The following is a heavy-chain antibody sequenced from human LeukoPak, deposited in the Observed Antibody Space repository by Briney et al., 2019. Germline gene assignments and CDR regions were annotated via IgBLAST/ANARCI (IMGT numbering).Heavy chain of an antibody. CDR1: GYTFTGYY. J-gene: IGHJ4*02. Sequence: ASVKVSRKASGYTFTGYYMHWVRQAPGQGLEWMGWINPNSGGTNYAQKFQGRVTMTRDTSISTAYMELSRLRSDDTAVYYCARNNGDYQDAGDYWGQGTLVTVSS. D-gene: IGHD4-17*01. CDR2: INPNSGGT. CDR3: ARNNGDYQDAGDY. V-gene: IGHV1-2*02.